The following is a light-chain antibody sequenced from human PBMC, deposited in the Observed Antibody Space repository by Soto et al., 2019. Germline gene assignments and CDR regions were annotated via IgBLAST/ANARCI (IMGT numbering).Light chain of an antibody. Sequence: AIRMTQSPSSLSASPGDRVPITCRSSPGISSYLSWYQQKPGKAPKLLIYAASTLQSGDPSRFSGSGSRTDFTLNICGLQSEDCATYSGEQYYRYPQTFGQWTKVEIK. CDR2: AAS. J-gene: IGKJ1*01. V-gene: IGKV1-8*01. CDR3: EQYYRYPQT. CDR1: PGISSY.